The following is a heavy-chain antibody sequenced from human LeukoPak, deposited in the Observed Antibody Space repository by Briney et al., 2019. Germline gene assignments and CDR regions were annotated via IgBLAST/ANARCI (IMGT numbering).Heavy chain of an antibody. Sequence: PGGSLXLSCAASGFTSSSYGMSWVRQAPGKGLEWVSAISGSGGIRYYADSVKGRFTISRDNPKNTVYLQMSSLRAEDTAVYYCAKEGGGYCSSSSCWGVWFDPWGQGTLVTVSS. D-gene: IGHD2-2*01. V-gene: IGHV3-23*01. J-gene: IGHJ5*02. CDR1: GFTSSSYG. CDR3: AKEGGGYCSSSSCWGVWFDP. CDR2: ISGSGGIR.